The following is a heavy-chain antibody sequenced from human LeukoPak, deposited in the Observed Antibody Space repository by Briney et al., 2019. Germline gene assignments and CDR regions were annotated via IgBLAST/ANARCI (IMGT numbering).Heavy chain of an antibody. D-gene: IGHD5-12*01. CDR3: ARGATITSTPGFDP. V-gene: IGHV6-1*01. Sequence: SQTLSLTCAIFGNSVSSNSAAWNWIRQSPSRCLEWLGRTYYRSKWYNDYAVSVKSRITINPDTSKNQFSLQLNSVTPEDTAVYYCARGATITSTPGFDPWGQGTLVTVSS. CDR2: TYYRSKWYN. CDR1: GNSVSSNSAA. J-gene: IGHJ5*02.